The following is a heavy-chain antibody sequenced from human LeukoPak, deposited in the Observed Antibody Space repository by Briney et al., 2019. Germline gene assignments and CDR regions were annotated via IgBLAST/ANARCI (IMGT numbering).Heavy chain of an antibody. CDR2: TYYRSKWYN. J-gene: IGHJ5*02. CDR1: GDSVSSNSAA. D-gene: IGHD3-10*01. CDR3: ARDHAPRYGSGPDNWFDP. Sequence: SQTLSLTCAISGDSVSSNSAAWNWIRQSPSRGLEWLGRTYYRSKWYNDYAVSVKSRITINPDTSKNQFSLQLNPVTPEDTAVYYCARDHAPRYGSGPDNWFDPWGQGTLVTVSS. V-gene: IGHV6-1*01.